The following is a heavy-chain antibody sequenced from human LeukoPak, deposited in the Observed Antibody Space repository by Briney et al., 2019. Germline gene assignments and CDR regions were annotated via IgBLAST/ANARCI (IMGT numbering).Heavy chain of an antibody. V-gene: IGHV4-59*01. D-gene: IGHD3-22*01. CDR2: INHSGST. CDR3: ARGINYYDSSGYSSGYHLDAFDI. CDR1: NGSISDYY. J-gene: IGHJ3*02. Sequence: SETLSLTCTVSNGSISDYYWSWVRQPPGKGLEWIGEINHSGSTNYNPSLKSRVTISVDTSKNQFSLKLSSVTAADTAVYYCARGINYYDSSGYSSGYHLDAFDIWGQGTMVTVSS.